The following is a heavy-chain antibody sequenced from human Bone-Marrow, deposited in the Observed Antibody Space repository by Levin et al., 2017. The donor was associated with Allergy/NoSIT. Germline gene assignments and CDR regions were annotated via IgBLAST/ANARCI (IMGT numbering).Heavy chain of an antibody. CDR1: GFTFSSYW. CDR3: ARDRFGDFDY. Sequence: GESLKISCAASGFTFSSYWMSWVRQAPGKGLEWVANIKQDGSEKYYVDSVKGRFTISRDNAKNSLYLQMNSLRAEDTAVYYCARDRFGDFDYWGQGTLVTVSS. D-gene: IGHD3-3*01. V-gene: IGHV3-7*01. CDR2: IKQDGSEK. J-gene: IGHJ4*02.